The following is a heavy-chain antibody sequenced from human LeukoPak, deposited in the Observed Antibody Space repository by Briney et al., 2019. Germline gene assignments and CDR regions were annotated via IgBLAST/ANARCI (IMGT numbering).Heavy chain of an antibody. D-gene: IGHD3-9*01. CDR3: ARDLSTYDILTGYSAATIFDY. V-gene: IGHV4-39*07. Sequence: PSETLSLTCTVSGGSISSSSYYWGWIRQPPGKGLEWIGSIYYSGSTYYNPSLKSRVTISVDTSKNQFSLKLSSVTAADTAVYYCARDLSTYDILTGYSAATIFDYWGQGTLVTVSS. J-gene: IGHJ4*02. CDR1: GGSISSSSYY. CDR2: IYYSGST.